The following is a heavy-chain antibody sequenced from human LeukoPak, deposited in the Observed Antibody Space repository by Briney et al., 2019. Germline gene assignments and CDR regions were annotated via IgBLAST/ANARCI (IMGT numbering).Heavy chain of an antibody. D-gene: IGHD3-22*01. CDR2: IKSKTDGGTT. Sequence: PGGSLRLSCAASGFTFSNAWMSWGRQAPGKGLEWVGRIKSKTDGGTTDYAAPVKGRFTISRDDSKNTLYLQMNSLKTEDTAVYYCSTDDTYYYDTSGYYALGDAFDIWGQGTMVTVSS. CDR1: GFTFSNAW. V-gene: IGHV3-15*01. CDR3: STDDTYYYDTSGYYALGDAFDI. J-gene: IGHJ3*02.